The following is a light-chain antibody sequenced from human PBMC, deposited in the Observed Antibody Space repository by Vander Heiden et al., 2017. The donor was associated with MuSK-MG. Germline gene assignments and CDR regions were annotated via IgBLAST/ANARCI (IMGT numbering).Light chain of an antibody. V-gene: IGLV1-47*01. Sequence: QSVLTQPPSASGTPGQRVTISCSGSSSNIGSNCVYWYQQLPGTAPKRLIYRNDQRPSGVPDRFSGSKSGTSASLAISGLRSDDEADYYCAVWDDSLSGSWVFGGGTKLTVL. CDR3: AVWDDSLSGSWV. CDR1: SSNIGSNC. CDR2: RND. J-gene: IGLJ3*02.